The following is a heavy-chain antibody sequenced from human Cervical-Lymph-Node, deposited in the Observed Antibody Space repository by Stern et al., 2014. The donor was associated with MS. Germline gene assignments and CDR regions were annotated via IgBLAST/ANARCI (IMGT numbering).Heavy chain of an antibody. D-gene: IGHD6-13*01. Sequence: VQLLESGGGVVQPGRSLRLSCAASGFTFSSYAMHWVRQAPGKGLEWVAVISYDGSNKYYADSVKGRFTISRDNSKNTLYLQMNSLRAEDTAVYYCARGKTRQSDLGIAAAGPRKYYYYGMDVWGQGTTVTVSS. CDR1: GFTFSSYA. CDR3: ARGKTRQSDLGIAAAGPRKYYYYGMDV. J-gene: IGHJ6*02. CDR2: ISYDGSNK. V-gene: IGHV3-30*04.